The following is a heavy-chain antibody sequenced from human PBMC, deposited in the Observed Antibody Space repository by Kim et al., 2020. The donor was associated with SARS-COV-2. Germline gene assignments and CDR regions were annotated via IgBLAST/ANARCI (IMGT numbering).Heavy chain of an antibody. D-gene: IGHD3-22*01. CDR3: TRDRRWLLVAFDI. Sequence: AAAVKGRFTISRDDSKSIAYLQMNSLKTEDTAVYYCTRDRRWLLVAFDIWGQGTMITVSS. V-gene: IGHV3-49*02. J-gene: IGHJ3*02.